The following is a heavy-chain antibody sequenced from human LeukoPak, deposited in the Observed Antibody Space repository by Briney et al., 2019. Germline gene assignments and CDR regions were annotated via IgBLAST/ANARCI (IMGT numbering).Heavy chain of an antibody. D-gene: IGHD3-16*01. CDR3: AKDTSLRHYDYVWGSSPAFDY. V-gene: IGHV3-48*03. CDR2: ISSSGSTI. CDR1: GFTFSSYE. Sequence: GGSLRLSCAASGFTFSSYEMNWVRQAPGKGLEWVSYISSSGSTIYYADSVKGRFTISRDNAKNSLYLQMNSLRAEDTAVYYCAKDTSLRHYDYVWGSSPAFDYWGQGTLVTVSS. J-gene: IGHJ4*02.